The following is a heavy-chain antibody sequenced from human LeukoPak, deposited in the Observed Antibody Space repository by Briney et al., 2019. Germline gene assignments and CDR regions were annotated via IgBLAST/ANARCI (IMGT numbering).Heavy chain of an antibody. CDR2: INPNSGGT. Sequence: GASVKVSCKASGYTFTYFYIRWVRQAPGQGLEWMGRINPNSGGTDYAQNFRGRVTLTRDTSITTVYMEVTRLTSDDTAVYYCAITYANNAFDVWGQGTMVTVSS. J-gene: IGHJ3*01. D-gene: IGHD3-16*01. V-gene: IGHV1-2*06. CDR1: GYTFTYFY. CDR3: AITYANNAFDV.